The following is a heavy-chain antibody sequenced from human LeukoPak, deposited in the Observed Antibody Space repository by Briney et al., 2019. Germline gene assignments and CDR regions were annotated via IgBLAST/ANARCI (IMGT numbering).Heavy chain of an antibody. CDR3: AKMGAVAAQFDY. J-gene: IGHJ4*02. CDR2: ISTSSSTI. Sequence: GGSLRLSCAASGFTFSSYSMNWVRQAPGKGLEWVSSISTSSSTIYYADPVKGRFTISRDNAKNSLYLQMNSLRAEDTALYYCAKMGAVAAQFDYWGQGTLVTVSS. V-gene: IGHV3-48*04. CDR1: GFTFSSYS. D-gene: IGHD6-19*01.